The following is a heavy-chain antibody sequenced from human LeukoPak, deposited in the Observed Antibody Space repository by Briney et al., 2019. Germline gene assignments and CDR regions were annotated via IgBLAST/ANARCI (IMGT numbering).Heavy chain of an antibody. Sequence: SETLSLTCAVSGYSIGSGYYWGWIRQPPGKGLEWIGSIYHTGSTYYNPSLQSRVTISLDSPKNQFSLKLTSVTAADTAVYYCASGGTAVVMALTYYFDTWGQGTPVTVSS. D-gene: IGHD3-22*01. V-gene: IGHV4-38-2*01. CDR1: GYSIGSGYY. CDR2: IYHTGST. J-gene: IGHJ4*02. CDR3: ASGGTAVVMALTYYFDT.